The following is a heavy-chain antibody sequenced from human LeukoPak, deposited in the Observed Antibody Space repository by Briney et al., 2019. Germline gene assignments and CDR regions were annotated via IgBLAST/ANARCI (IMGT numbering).Heavy chain of an antibody. V-gene: IGHV1-24*01. CDR2: FDPEDGET. Sequence: GASVKVSCKVSGNTLTELSMHWVRQAPGKGLEWMGGFDPEDGETIYAQKFQGRVTMTRNTSISTAYMELSSLRSEDTAVYYRARNAGYYYYYMDVWGKGTTVTISS. D-gene: IGHD6-13*01. J-gene: IGHJ6*03. CDR1: GNTLTELS. CDR3: ARNAGYYYYYMDV.